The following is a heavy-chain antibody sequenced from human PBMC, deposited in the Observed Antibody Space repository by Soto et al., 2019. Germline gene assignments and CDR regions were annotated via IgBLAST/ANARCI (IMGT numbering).Heavy chain of an antibody. V-gene: IGHV2-5*02. CDR2: IYWDDDK. D-gene: IGHD3-10*01. J-gene: IGHJ2*01. CDR3: ARPYYFGSERLYWYFDL. Sequence: QITLKESGPTLVKPTQTLTLTCTFSGFSLSTSGVGVGWIRQPPGKALEWLALIYWDDDKRYSPSLKSRLTSTKDTSKNQGVLTMTNMDPVDTATYYCARPYYFGSERLYWYFDLWGRGTLVTVSS. CDR1: GFSLSTSGVG.